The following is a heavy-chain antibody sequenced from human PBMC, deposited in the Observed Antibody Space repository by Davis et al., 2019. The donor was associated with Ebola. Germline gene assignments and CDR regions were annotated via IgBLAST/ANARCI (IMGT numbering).Heavy chain of an antibody. J-gene: IGHJ6*04. V-gene: IGHV1-69*02. CDR2: IIPILGIA. Sequence: SVKVSCKASGGTFSSYTISWVRQAPGQGLEWMGRIIPILGIANYAQKFQGRVTITADKSTSTAYMELSSLRSEDTAVYYCARGQPAYDSSGYYSEYYYYYGMDVWGKGTTVTVSS. D-gene: IGHD3-22*01. CDR1: GGTFSSYT. CDR3: ARGQPAYDSSGYYSEYYYYYGMDV.